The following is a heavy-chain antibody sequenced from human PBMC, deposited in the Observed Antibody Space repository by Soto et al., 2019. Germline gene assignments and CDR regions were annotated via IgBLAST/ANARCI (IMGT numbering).Heavy chain of an antibody. Sequence: QVQLQQWGAGLLKPSETLSLTCAVYGGSFSGYYWSWIRQPPGKGLEWIGEINHSGSTNYNPSLKSRVTISVDTSKNQFSLTLSSVTDADTAVYYCAKTASPPYDFWSAYFDYWGQGTLVTVSS. CDR1: GGSFSGYY. CDR2: INHSGST. D-gene: IGHD3-3*01. J-gene: IGHJ4*02. CDR3: AKTASPPYDFWSAYFDY. V-gene: IGHV4-34*01.